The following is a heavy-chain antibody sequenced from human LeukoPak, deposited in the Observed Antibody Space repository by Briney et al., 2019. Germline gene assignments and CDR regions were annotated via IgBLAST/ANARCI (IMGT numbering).Heavy chain of an antibody. V-gene: IGHV1-18*01. CDR1: GYTFTIYG. CDR3: ARDPSGRYFDWSDDAFDI. D-gene: IGHD3-9*01. J-gene: IGHJ3*02. Sequence: ASVKVSCKASGYTFTIYGISWVRQAPGQGLEWMGWISAYNGNTNYAQKLQGRVTMTTDTSTSTAYMELRSLRSDDTAVYYCARDPSGRYFDWSDDAFDIWGQGTMVTVSS. CDR2: ISAYNGNT.